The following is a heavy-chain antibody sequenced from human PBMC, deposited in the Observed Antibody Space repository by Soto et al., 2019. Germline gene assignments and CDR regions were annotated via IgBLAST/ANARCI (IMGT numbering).Heavy chain of an antibody. V-gene: IGHV1-2*04. CDR2: INPNSGGT. CDR1: GYTFTGYY. Sequence: ASVKVSCKASGYTFTGYYMHWVRQAPGQGLEWMGWINPNSGGTNYAQKFQGWVTMTRDTSISTAYMELSRLRSDDTAVYYCARDQLYYNDISGRPLNAFDVWGQGTMVTVSS. J-gene: IGHJ3*01. D-gene: IGHD3-22*01. CDR3: ARDQLYYNDISGRPLNAFDV.